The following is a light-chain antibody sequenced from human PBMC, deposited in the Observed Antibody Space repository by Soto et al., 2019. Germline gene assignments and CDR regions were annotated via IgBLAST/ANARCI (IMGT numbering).Light chain of an antibody. CDR1: QGIIIH. J-gene: IGKJ1*01. Sequence: DIQLTQSPSFLSASVGDRVTITCRASQGIIIHLAWYQQKPVKAPKLLIYVASPLQSGVPSRFSGSGPGTEFTLTLTSLQPEDFATYYCQESFFILGTFGRGTKVDIK. V-gene: IGKV1-9*01. CDR3: QESFFILGT. CDR2: VAS.